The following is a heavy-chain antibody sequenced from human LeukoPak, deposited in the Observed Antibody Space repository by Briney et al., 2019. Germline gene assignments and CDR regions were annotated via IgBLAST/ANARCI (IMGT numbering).Heavy chain of an antibody. V-gene: IGHV3-74*01. CDR1: GFTFSRYW. CDR2: INGDGSTT. Sequence: GGSLRLSCAASGFTFSRYWMHCVRQAPGKGLVWVSRINGDGSTTSYADSVKGGFTISRDNAKNTLYLQMNSLRAEDTAVYYCATGNYYDSRGYYTFGHWGQGPWSPSPQ. J-gene: IGHJ1*01. D-gene: IGHD3-22*01. CDR3: ATGNYYDSRGYYTFGH.